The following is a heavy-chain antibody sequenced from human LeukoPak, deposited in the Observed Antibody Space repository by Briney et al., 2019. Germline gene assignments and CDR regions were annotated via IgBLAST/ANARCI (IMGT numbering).Heavy chain of an antibody. Sequence: GGTLRLSCEASGFTFNSYGMSWVRQAPGKGLEWVSAISGSGYTTYYADSMKARFTISRDNSENTLYMQMNSLRAEDTAVYYCAKSSGYGDYGYYYYYMDVWGKGTTVTISS. J-gene: IGHJ6*03. CDR1: GFTFNSYG. D-gene: IGHD4-17*01. CDR2: ISGSGYTT. CDR3: AKSSGYGDYGYYYYYMDV. V-gene: IGHV3-23*01.